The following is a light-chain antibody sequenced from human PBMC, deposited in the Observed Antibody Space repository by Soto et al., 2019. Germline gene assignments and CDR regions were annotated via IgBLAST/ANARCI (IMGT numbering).Light chain of an antibody. J-gene: IGKJ1*01. CDR1: QSVSSN. CDR3: QQYNNWPPWT. CDR2: GAS. V-gene: IGKV3-15*01. Sequence: EIVMTQSPATLSVSPGERATLSCRASQSVSSNLAWYQQKPGQAPRLLIYGASTRATGIPARFSGSGSGTEFTLTLSSLQSEDFAVSSCQQYNNWPPWTFGQGTKVEIK.